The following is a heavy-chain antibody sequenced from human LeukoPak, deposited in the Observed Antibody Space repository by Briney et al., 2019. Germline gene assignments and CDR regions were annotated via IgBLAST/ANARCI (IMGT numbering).Heavy chain of an antibody. J-gene: IGHJ5*02. CDR3: ARHYGP. CDR2: IYDSGST. Sequence: PGGSLRLSCSASGFTFSSYAMHWVRQPPGKGLEWIGSIYDSGSTYYNPSLKSRVTISVDTSKNQFSLKLNSVTAADTAVYYCARHYGPWGQGTLVTVSS. V-gene: IGHV4-39*01. CDR1: GFTFSSYAMH. D-gene: IGHD3-10*01.